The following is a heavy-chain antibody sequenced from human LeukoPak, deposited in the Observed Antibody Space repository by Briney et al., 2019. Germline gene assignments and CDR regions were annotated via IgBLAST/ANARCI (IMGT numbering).Heavy chain of an antibody. Sequence: PGGSLRLSCAASGFTFSSYWMSWVRLAPGKGLEYVSAINSNGDDTYYVNSAKGRFTISRDNSKNTLYLQMGSLRAEDMAVYYCARDPGRSPDYWGQGTLVTVSS. CDR1: GFTFSSYW. J-gene: IGHJ4*02. CDR2: INSNGDDT. CDR3: ARDPGRSPDY. V-gene: IGHV3-64*01. D-gene: IGHD1-26*01.